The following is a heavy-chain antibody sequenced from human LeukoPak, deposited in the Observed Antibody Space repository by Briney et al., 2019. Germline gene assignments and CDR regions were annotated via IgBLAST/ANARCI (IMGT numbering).Heavy chain of an antibody. CDR1: GGTFSSYA. J-gene: IGHJ5*02. CDR2: IIPIFGTA. Sequence: ASVKVSCKASGGTFSSYAISWVRQAPGQGLEWMGGIIPIFGTANYAQKFQGRVTITADESTSTAYMELSSLRSEDTAVYYCAAGGDSLISIRFDPWGQGTLVTVSS. D-gene: IGHD2-21*01. CDR3: AAGGDSLISIRFDP. V-gene: IGHV1-69*13.